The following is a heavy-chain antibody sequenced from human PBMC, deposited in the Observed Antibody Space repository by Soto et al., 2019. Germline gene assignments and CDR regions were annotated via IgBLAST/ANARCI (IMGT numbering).Heavy chain of an antibody. CDR1: GYSLTTHW. D-gene: IGHD6-25*01. CDR3: DVFKSSGFGDGRLDS. CDR2: IDPSQSYF. J-gene: IGHJ4*02. V-gene: IGHV5-10-1*01. Sequence: GSSQKISSEGSGYSLTTHWINWGRQMPGKGLEWMGRIDPSQSYFNYNTSFQGHVTISAAKSTSNTYLQWNSLEASDTAIYYCDVFKSSGFGDGRLDSWGPRTRVTVPS.